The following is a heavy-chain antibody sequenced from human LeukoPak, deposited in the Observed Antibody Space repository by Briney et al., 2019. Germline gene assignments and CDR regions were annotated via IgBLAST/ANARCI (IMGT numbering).Heavy chain of an antibody. CDR3: AKDRRGYGSGSYYFDY. V-gene: IGHV3-30*02. CDR1: GFTFSSYG. D-gene: IGHD3-10*01. CDR2: IRYDGSNK. J-gene: IGHJ4*02. Sequence: GGSLRLSCAASGFTFSSYGMHWVRQAPGKGVEWVAFIRYDGSNKYYADSVKGRFTISRDNSKNTLYLQMNSLRAEDTAVYYCAKDRRGYGSGSYYFDYWGQGTLVTVSS.